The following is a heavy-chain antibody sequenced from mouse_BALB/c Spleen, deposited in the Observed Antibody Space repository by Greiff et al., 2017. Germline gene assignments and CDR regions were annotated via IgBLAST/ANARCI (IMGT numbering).Heavy chain of an antibody. CDR1: GFSLTSYG. D-gene: IGHD2-1*01. CDR3: ARGGNSYYYAMDY. J-gene: IGHJ4*01. V-gene: IGHV2-2*02. CDR2: IWSGGST. Sequence: QVHVKQSGPGLVQPSQSLSITCTVSGFSLTSYGVHWVRQSPGKGLEWLGVIWSGGSTDYNAAFISRLSISKDNSKSQVFFKMNSLQANDTAIYYCARGGNSYYYAMDYWGQGTSVTVSS.